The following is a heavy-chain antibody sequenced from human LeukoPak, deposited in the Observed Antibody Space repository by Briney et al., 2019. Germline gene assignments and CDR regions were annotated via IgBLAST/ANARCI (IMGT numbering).Heavy chain of an antibody. Sequence: SGPTLVNPTQTLTLTCTFSGFSLSTSGICVSWIRQPPGKALEWLARIDWDDDKYYSTSLRTRLTISKDTSKNQVVLTMTNMDPVDTATYYCARIRSDGYNIYYFDYWGQGTLVTVSS. CDR1: GFSLSTSGIC. CDR3: ARIRSDGYNIYYFDY. D-gene: IGHD5-24*01. J-gene: IGHJ4*02. V-gene: IGHV2-70*11. CDR2: IDWDDDK.